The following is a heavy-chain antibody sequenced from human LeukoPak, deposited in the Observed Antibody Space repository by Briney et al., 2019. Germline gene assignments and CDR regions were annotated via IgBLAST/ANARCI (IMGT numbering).Heavy chain of an antibody. V-gene: IGHV3-64D*06. CDR1: GFTSSTLP. CDR3: VNQISGWVY. J-gene: IGHJ4*02. CDR2: SSSNGGST. D-gene: IGHD6-19*01. Sequence: GGSLRLPCSASGFTSSTLPMHWVRQAPGKGLEYVSGSSSNGGSTYYADSAKGRFIISRDNSKNTLYLQMSSLRPEDTAVYYCVNQISGWVYWGQGTLVTVSS.